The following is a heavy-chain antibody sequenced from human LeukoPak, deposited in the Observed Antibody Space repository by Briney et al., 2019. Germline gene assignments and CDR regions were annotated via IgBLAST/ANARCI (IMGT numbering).Heavy chain of an antibody. V-gene: IGHV4-34*01. CDR3: ARGLTH. Sequence: SETLSLTCSVYGGSFSGYYWRWIRQPPGKGLEWIGEINHSGNSNYNPSLKSRVTISVDTSKNQFSLKLNSVTAADTGVYYCARGLTHWGQGTLVTVSS. CDR2: INHSGNS. J-gene: IGHJ4*02. CDR1: GGSFSGYY.